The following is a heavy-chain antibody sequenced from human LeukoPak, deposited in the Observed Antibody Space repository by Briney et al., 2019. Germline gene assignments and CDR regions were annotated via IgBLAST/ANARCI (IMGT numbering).Heavy chain of an antibody. D-gene: IGHD6-19*01. CDR2: IWYDGSNK. J-gene: IGHJ4*02. CDR3: AKQPSALAGTYDY. CDR1: GFTFSSYG. Sequence: PGRSLRLSCAASGFTFSSYGMHWVRQAPGKGLEWVAVIWYDGSNKYYADSVKGRFTISRDNSKNTLYLQMNSLRAEDTAVYYCAKQPSALAGTYDYWGQGTLVTVSS. V-gene: IGHV3-33*06.